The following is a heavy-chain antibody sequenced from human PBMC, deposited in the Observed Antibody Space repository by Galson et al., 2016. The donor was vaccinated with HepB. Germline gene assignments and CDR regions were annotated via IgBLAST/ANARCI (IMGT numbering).Heavy chain of an antibody. Sequence: SLRLSCAASGFIVSSNDMSWVRQAPGKGLEWVSYVSSGSSAIYYADSVKGRFTISRDDATNSLYLQMNSLRDEDTAVYYCAKEATATTGAKTKRVWYFDLWGRGTLVTVSS. J-gene: IGHJ2*01. V-gene: IGHV3-48*02. D-gene: IGHD1-7*01. CDR2: VSSGSSAI. CDR3: AKEATATTGAKTKRVWYFDL. CDR1: GFIVSSND.